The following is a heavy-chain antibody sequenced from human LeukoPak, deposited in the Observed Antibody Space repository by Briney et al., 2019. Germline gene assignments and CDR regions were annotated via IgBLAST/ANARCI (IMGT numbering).Heavy chain of an antibody. Sequence: ASVKVSCKASGYTFTSYDINWVRQATGQGLEWMGWMSPNSGNTGYAQKFQGRVTMTRDTSISTAYMELSSLRSEDTAVYFCVRTPPNWGADYWGQGTLVTVSS. CDR1: GYTFTSYD. CDR3: VRTPPNWGADY. D-gene: IGHD7-27*01. CDR2: MSPNSGNT. J-gene: IGHJ4*02. V-gene: IGHV1-8*01.